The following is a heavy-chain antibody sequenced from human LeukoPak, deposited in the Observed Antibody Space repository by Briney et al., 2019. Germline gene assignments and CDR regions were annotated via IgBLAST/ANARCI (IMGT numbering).Heavy chain of an antibody. Sequence: ASVQVSCKASGYTFTGYYIYWVRQAPGQGLEWMGWINPNSGGTHYAQKFQGRVTMTRDTSISTAYMELSRLRSDDTAVYYCARGGIAAAGTEDYWGQGTLVTVSS. CDR2: INPNSGGT. CDR1: GYTFTGYY. CDR3: ARGGIAAAGTEDY. V-gene: IGHV1-2*02. J-gene: IGHJ4*02. D-gene: IGHD6-13*01.